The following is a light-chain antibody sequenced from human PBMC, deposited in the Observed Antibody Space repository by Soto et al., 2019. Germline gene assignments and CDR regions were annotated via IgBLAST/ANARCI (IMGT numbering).Light chain of an antibody. CDR3: QQYGSSGYT. J-gene: IGKJ2*01. CDR2: GAS. Sequence: EIVLTQSPGTLSLSPGERATLSCRASQSVSSSYLAWYQQKPGQAPSLLIYGASRRATGIPDRFSGSGSGTDFTLTISRLEPDDFAVYYCQQYGSSGYTFGQGTKLEIK. CDR1: QSVSSSY. V-gene: IGKV3-20*01.